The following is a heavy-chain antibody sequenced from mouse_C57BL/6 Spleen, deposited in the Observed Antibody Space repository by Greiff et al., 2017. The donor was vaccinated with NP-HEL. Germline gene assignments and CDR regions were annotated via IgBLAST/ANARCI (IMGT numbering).Heavy chain of an antibody. CDR2: ISDGGSYT. Sequence: DVQLVESGGGLVKPGGSLKLSCAASGFTFSSYAMSWVRQTPEKRLEWVATISDGGSYTYYPDNVKGRFTISRDNAKNNLYLQMSHLKSEDTAMYYGARGDGGAWVAYWGQGTLVTVSA. J-gene: IGHJ3*01. D-gene: IGHD2-3*01. CDR1: GFTFSSYA. CDR3: ARGDGGAWVAY. V-gene: IGHV5-4*01.